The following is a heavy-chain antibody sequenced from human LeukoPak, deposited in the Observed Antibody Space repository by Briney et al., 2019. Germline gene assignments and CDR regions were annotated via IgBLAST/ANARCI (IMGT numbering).Heavy chain of an antibody. CDR3: AKDRYYGSGNYDY. CDR2: ISGSGGST. D-gene: IGHD3-10*01. Sequence: GGSLRLSCAASGLTFSSYGMSWVRQAPGKGLEWVSAISGSGGSTYYADSVKGRFTISRDNSKNTLYLQMNSLRAEDTAVYYCAKDRYYGSGNYDYWGQGTLVTVSS. CDR1: GLTFSSYG. J-gene: IGHJ4*02. V-gene: IGHV3-23*01.